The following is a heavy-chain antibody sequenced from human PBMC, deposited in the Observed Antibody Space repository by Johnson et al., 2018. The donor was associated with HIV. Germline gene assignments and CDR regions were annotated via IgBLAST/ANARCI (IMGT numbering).Heavy chain of an antibody. J-gene: IGHJ6*03. CDR3: AKDEYGESGVGAGDR. CDR2: IWYDGNNK. D-gene: IGHD4-17*01. V-gene: IGHV3-33*06. Sequence: QVQLVESGGGVVQPGRSLRLSCAASGFTFSTYALHWVRQAPGKGLEWVAVIWYDGNNKYYADSVKGRFTISRDNSKNTLYLQMNNMRAEDTAMYYCAKDEYGESGVGAGDRGGKG. CDR1: GFTFSTYA.